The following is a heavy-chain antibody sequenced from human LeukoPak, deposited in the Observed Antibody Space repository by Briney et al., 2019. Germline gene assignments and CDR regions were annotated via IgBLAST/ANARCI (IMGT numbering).Heavy chain of an antibody. CDR3: AKKPRIAVAGYYXDX. J-gene: IGHJ4*02. Sequence: GGSLRLSCAASGFTFSLNAMTWVRQAPGKGPEWVAAISGNGGSTYYADSVKGRFTISRVNSMNTLYLQMNSLRAEDTAVYYCAKKPRIAVAGYYXDXXGQ. CDR1: GFTFSLNA. CDR2: ISGNGGST. D-gene: IGHD6-19*01. V-gene: IGHV3-23*01.